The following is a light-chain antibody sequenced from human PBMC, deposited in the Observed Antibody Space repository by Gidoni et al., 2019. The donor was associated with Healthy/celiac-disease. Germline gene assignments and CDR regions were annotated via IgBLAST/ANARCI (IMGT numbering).Light chain of an antibody. CDR1: QTALYSTNNKNY. J-gene: IGKJ4*01. CDR2: WAS. Sequence: DIVITQSPVSLPVSLCESATITCRSIQTALYSTNNKNYLAWYQQKPGQPPKLLIYWASTRDSGVPDRFSGSGSGTDFTLTISSLEAEDVAVYYCQQYYSTPLTFGGGTKVEIK. CDR3: QQYYSTPLT. V-gene: IGKV4-1*01.